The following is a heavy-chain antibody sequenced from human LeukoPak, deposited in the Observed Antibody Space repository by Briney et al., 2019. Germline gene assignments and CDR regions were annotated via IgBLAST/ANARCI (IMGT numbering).Heavy chain of an antibody. CDR3: ARGEVITSTVTTYFDY. D-gene: IGHD4-17*01. Sequence: PSETLSLTCTVSGGSISSYYWSWIRQPPGKGLEWIGYIYHSGSTNYNPSLKSRVTISVDTSKNQFSLKLSSVTAADTAVYYCARGEVITSTVTTYFDYWGQGTLVTVSS. CDR2: IYHSGST. CDR1: GGSISSYY. V-gene: IGHV4-59*01. J-gene: IGHJ4*02.